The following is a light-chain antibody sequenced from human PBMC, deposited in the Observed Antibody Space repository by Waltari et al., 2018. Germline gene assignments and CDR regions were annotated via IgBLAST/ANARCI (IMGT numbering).Light chain of an antibody. CDR3: CSYAGSSTFYV. V-gene: IGLV2-23*03. J-gene: IGLJ1*01. CDR1: SSDVGSYHL. Sequence: QSALTQPASVSGSPGQSITISCTGTSSDVGSYHLVSWYQQHPGKAPKLIIYEGSKRPSGVSNRFSGSKSGNTASLTISGLQAEDEADYYCCSYAGSSTFYVFGTGTKVTVL. CDR2: EGS.